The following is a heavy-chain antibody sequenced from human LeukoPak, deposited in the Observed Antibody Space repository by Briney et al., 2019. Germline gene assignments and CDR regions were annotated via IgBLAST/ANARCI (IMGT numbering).Heavy chain of an antibody. J-gene: IGHJ4*02. CDR3: ARPTSKLGSFDY. CDR1: GGSISSSNYY. Sequence: SETLSLTCTVSGGSISSSNYYWGWIRQPPGKGLEWIGTIYHSGSTYYNPSLKSRISISVDTSKNQFSLKLRSVTAADTAVYYCARPTSKLGSFDYWGQGTLVTVSS. V-gene: IGHV4-39*01. CDR2: IYHSGST. D-gene: IGHD2/OR15-2a*01.